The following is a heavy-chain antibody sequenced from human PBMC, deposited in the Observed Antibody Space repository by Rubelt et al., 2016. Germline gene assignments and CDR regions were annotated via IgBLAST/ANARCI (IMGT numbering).Heavy chain of an antibody. D-gene: IGHD5-18*01. CDR1: GGFIRNNSYY. J-gene: IGHJ4*02. V-gene: IGHV4-39*07. CDR2: VYYSGRT. CDR3: ATDLGRGYIYGPLDS. Sequence: QLQLQESGPGLVKPSATLSLTCTVSGGFIRNNSYYWGWIRQPPGKGLEWIGSVYYSGRTSYSPSLQSRVTISVATSKNQSSLDLTPVTAADTAVYYCATDLGRGYIYGPLDSWGQGTLVTVSS.